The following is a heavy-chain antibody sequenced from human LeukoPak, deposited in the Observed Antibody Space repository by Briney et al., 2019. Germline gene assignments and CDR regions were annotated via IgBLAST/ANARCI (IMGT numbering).Heavy chain of an antibody. CDR3: ATSMAQDVDAFHI. CDR1: GFTFSSYA. Sequence: GGSLRLSCAASGFTFSSYAMNWVRQAPGKGLERVSSISSRSTYIYYADSVKGRFTISRDNAKNSLYLQMNNLRAEDTAMFYCATSMAQDVDAFHIWGQGTMVTVSS. V-gene: IGHV3-21*01. D-gene: IGHD2-21*01. CDR2: ISSRSTYI. J-gene: IGHJ3*02.